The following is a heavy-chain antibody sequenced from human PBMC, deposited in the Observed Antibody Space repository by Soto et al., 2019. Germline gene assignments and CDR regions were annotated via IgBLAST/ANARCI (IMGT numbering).Heavy chain of an antibody. CDR1: GGSISSYY. D-gene: IGHD2-15*01. CDR2: IYYSGST. V-gene: IGHV4-59*08. CDR3: AGGMGCSGGSCYYYYYMDV. Sequence: SETLSLTCTVSGGSISSYYWSWIRQPPGKGLEWIGYIYYSGSTNYNPSLKSRVTISVDTSKNQFSLKLSSVTAADTAVYYCAGGMGCSGGSCYYYYYMDVSGKGTTVTVSS. J-gene: IGHJ6*03.